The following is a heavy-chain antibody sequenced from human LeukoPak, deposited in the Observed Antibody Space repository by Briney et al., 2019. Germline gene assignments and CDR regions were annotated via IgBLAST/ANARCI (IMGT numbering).Heavy chain of an antibody. CDR3: SGSPSIVGASGAFDI. CDR2: IYYSGST. CDR1: GGSISSYY. D-gene: IGHD1-26*01. Sequence: SETLSLTCTVSGGSISSYYWSWIRQPPGKGLAWIGDIYYSGSTNYNPSLKSRVTISVDTSKNQFSLKLSSVTAADTAVYYCSGSPSIVGASGAFDIWGQGTMVTVSS. J-gene: IGHJ3*02. V-gene: IGHV4-59*01.